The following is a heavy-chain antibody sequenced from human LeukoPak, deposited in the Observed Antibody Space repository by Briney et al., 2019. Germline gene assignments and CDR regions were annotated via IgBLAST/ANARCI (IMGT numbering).Heavy chain of an antibody. CDR2: ISYDGSNK. V-gene: IGHV3-30*18. Sequence: GRSLRLSCAASGFTFSSYGMHWVRQAPGKGLEWVAVISYDGSNKYYADSVKGRFTISRDNSKNTLYLQMNSLRAEDTAVYYCAKDAHVAAAGSSFDYWGQGTLVTVSS. CDR3: AKDAHVAAAGSSFDY. D-gene: IGHD6-13*01. J-gene: IGHJ4*02. CDR1: GFTFSSYG.